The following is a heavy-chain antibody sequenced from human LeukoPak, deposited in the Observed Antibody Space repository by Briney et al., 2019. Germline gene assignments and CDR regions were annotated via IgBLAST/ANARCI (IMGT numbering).Heavy chain of an antibody. CDR2: ISSSSNYI. D-gene: IGHD3-16*01. Sequence: GGSLRLSCAAPGFTFSSYSMNWVRQAPGKGLEWVSSISSSSNYIYYADSVKGRFTISRDNAKNSPYLQMNSLRAEDTAVYYCARWGKGVPCKPYYYYMAVWGKGTTVTVSS. CDR1: GFTFSSYS. CDR3: ARWGKGVPCKPYYYYMAV. V-gene: IGHV3-21*01. J-gene: IGHJ6*03.